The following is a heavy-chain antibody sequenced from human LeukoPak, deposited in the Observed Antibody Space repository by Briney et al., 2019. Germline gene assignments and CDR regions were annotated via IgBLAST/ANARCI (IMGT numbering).Heavy chain of an antibody. CDR3: AKGLSDPNLVLDS. V-gene: IGHV3-23*01. J-gene: IGHJ4*02. D-gene: IGHD2-8*02. CDR2: TASGGRT. Sequence: TASGGRTYHADSVKGRFTISRDNSKNTLYLQLNSLSAADTALYFCAKGLSDPNLVLDSWGQGTLVTVSS.